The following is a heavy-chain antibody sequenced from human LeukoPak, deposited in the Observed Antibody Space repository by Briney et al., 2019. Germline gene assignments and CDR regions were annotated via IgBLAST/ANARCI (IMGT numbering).Heavy chain of an antibody. V-gene: IGHV3-23*01. CDR1: GFTFSSYA. CDR2: ISGSGGST. J-gene: IGHJ1*01. CDR3: AIKSSGSYFQH. Sequence: GGSLRLSCAASGFTFSSYAMSWVRQAPGKGLEWVSAISGSGGSTYYADSVKGRFTISRDNSKNTLYLQMNSLRAEDTAVYYCAIKSSGSYFQHWGQGTLVTVSS. D-gene: IGHD6-19*01.